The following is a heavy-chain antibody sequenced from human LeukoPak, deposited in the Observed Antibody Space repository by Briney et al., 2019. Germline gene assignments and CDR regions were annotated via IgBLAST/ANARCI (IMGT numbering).Heavy chain of an antibody. Sequence: GGSLRLSCAASGFTFSNYWMGWVRQAPGKGLEWVANIKQDGSEKRYVDPVKGRFTISRDNAKNSLYLQMNSLRAEDTAVYYCASWDSGSYSHYWGQGTLVTVSS. CDR3: ASWDSGSYSHY. D-gene: IGHD1-26*01. CDR1: GFTFSNYW. J-gene: IGHJ4*02. CDR2: IKQDGSEK. V-gene: IGHV3-7*01.